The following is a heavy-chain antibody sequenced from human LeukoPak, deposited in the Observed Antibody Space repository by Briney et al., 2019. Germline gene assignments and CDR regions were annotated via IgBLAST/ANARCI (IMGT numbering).Heavy chain of an antibody. CDR1: GGSFSGYY. Sequence: SETLSLTCAVYGGSFSGYYWSWIRQPPGKGLEWIGEINHSGSTNYNPSLKSRVTISVDTSKNQFSLKLSSVTAADTAVYYCARQVSHYGSGYYYYYMDVWGKGTTVTISS. V-gene: IGHV4-34*01. CDR2: INHSGST. CDR3: ARQVSHYGSGYYYYYMDV. D-gene: IGHD3-10*01. J-gene: IGHJ6*03.